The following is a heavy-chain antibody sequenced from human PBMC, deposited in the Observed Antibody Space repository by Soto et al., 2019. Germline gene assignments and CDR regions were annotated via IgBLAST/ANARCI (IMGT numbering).Heavy chain of an antibody. D-gene: IGHD1-26*01. CDR1: GYTFNSYV. V-gene: IGHV1-3*01. Sequence: QVPLVQSGAEVKKPGASVKVSCKASGYTFNSYVLHWVRQAHGQRLEWMGWINAGTGKTKYSQKLQGRLTCARDTSASTAYIELSSIRSADTAVYYCARDHGGGELHKGELEYWGQGTLVTVAS. CDR3: ARDHGGGELHKGELEY. CDR2: INAGTGKT. J-gene: IGHJ4*02.